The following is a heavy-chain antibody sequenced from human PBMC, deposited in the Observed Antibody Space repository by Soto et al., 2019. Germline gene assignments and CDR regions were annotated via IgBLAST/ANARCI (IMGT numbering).Heavy chain of an antibody. CDR2: MNPNSGNT. V-gene: IGHV1-8*01. Sequence: ASVKVSCKASGYTFTSYDINWVRQATGQGLEWMGWMNPNSGNTGYAQKFQGRVTMTRNTSISTAYMELSSLRSGDTAVYYCARDQAGQPREDYYYMDVWGKGTTVTVSS. CDR3: ARDQAGQPREDYYYMDV. J-gene: IGHJ6*03. CDR1: GYTFTSYD. D-gene: IGHD3-10*01.